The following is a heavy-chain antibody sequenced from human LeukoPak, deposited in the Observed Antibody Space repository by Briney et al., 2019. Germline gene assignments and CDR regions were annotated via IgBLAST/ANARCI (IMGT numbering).Heavy chain of an antibody. J-gene: IGHJ4*02. V-gene: IGHV3-74*01. CDR3: AGEILAPGKTHDY. CDR2: INDDGSAT. CDR1: GFTFSSYS. Sequence: GGSLRLSCAASGFTFSSYSMNWVRQVPGKGLVWVSRINDDGSATFYADSVKGRFTISRDNAKNTLFLQINSLRAEDTAVYYCAGEILAPGKTHDYWGQGTLVTVSS.